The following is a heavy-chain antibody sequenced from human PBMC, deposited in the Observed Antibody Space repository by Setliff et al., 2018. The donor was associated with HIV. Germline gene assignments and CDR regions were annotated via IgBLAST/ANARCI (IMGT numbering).Heavy chain of an antibody. CDR2: ISGSGGST. D-gene: IGHD3-3*01. CDR1: GFTFSSYA. Sequence: PGGSLRLSCAASGFTFSSYAMSWVRQAPGKGLEWVSAISGSGGSTYYADSVKGRFTISRDNSKNTLYLQMNSLKTEDTAVYYCTRDPTYYDFWSGLIDYWGQGTLVTVSS. J-gene: IGHJ4*02. CDR3: TRDPTYYDFWSGLIDY. V-gene: IGHV3-23*01.